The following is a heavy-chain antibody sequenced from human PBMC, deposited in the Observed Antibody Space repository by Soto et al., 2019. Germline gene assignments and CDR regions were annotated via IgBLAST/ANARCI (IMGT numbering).Heavy chain of an antibody. CDR1: GYTLTELS. D-gene: IGHD1-26*01. V-gene: IGHV1-24*01. CDR3: ATDRRYSGSYSLDY. CDR2: FDPEDGET. Sequence: ASVKVSCKVSGYTLTELSMHWVRQAPGKGLEWMGGFDPEDGETIYAQKFQGRVTMTEDTSTDTAYMELSSLRSEDTAVYYCATDRRYSGSYSLDYWGQGTLVTVSS. J-gene: IGHJ4*02.